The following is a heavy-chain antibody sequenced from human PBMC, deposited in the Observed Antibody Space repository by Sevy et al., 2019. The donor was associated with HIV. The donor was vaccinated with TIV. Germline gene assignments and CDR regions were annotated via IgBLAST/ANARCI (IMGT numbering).Heavy chain of an antibody. D-gene: IGHD3-10*01. CDR3: ARHRAHGSGCLQD. J-gene: IGHJ4*02. CDR1: GFTFSDYY. V-gene: IGHV3-11*06. Sequence: GGSLRLSCAVSGFTFSDYYMSWIRQAPGKGLEWVSYISSSSYTNYATSVKGRFTISRDNAKNSLYLQMNGLRAEDTAGDYCARHRAHGSGCLQDWGQGTLVTVSS. CDR2: ISSSSYT.